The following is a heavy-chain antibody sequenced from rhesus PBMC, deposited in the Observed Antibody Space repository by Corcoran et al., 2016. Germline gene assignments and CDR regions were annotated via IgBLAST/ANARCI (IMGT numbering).Heavy chain of an antibody. Sequence: QVQLQESGPGLVKPSEPLSLPCAVSGYSISSGYVWSWIRQPPGKGLDWIGLISGSGWSTDYKPSLKIRVTISTDTSKNQFSLKLSSVTAADTAVYYCARRYSNYAGYFDYWGQGVLVTVSS. D-gene: IGHD4-23*01. CDR2: ISGSGWST. CDR1: GYSISSGYV. V-gene: IGHV4-127*01. J-gene: IGHJ4*01. CDR3: ARRYSNYAGYFDY.